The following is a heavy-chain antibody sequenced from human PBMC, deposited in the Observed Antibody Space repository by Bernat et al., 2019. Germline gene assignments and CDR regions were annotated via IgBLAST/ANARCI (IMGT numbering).Heavy chain of an antibody. D-gene: IGHD3-16*01. CDR1: GFTFLSHW. CDR3: ARDPGWGAIDL. CDR2: IKSDGSAK. Sequence: EVQLVQSGAALVQPGGSLRLSCAASGFTFLSHWMCWLRQAPGKGLEWVAKIKSDGSAKYYVDSVKGRFTISRDNVNNSLYLQMNSLRADDKAVYYCARDPGWGAIDLWGQGTMVTVSS. J-gene: IGHJ3*01. V-gene: IGHV3-7*03.